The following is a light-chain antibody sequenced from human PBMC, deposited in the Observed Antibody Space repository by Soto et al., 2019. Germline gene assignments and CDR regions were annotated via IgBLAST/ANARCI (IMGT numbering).Light chain of an antibody. CDR2: EVS. CDR3: SSYTSRSTVV. J-gene: IGLJ2*01. CDR1: SSDVGGYNY. Sequence: QSALTQPASVSGSPGQSITISCTGTSSDVGGYNYVSWYQQHPGKAPTLMIYEVSTRPSGVSNRFSGSKSGNTASLTISGLQAEDEADYYCSSYTSRSTVVFGGGTKLTVL. V-gene: IGLV2-14*01.